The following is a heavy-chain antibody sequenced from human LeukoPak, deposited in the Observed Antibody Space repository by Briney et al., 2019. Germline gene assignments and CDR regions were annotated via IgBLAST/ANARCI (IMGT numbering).Heavy chain of an antibody. J-gene: IGHJ4*02. CDR2: IYYSGTT. Sequence: KTSETLSLTCTVSGGAINSYYWSWIRQPPGKGLEWIGYIYYSGTTNYNPSLKSRVTISVDTSKNQFSLKLSSVTAADTAVYYCARTSSGWLQIDYWGQGTLVTVSS. CDR3: ARTSSGWLQIDY. CDR1: GGAINSYY. V-gene: IGHV4-59*08. D-gene: IGHD5-24*01.